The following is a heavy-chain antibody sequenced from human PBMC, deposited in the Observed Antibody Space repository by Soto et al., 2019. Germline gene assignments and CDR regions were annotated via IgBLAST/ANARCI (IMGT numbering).Heavy chain of an antibody. D-gene: IGHD6-19*01. V-gene: IGHV4-59*01. CDR2: IYYSGRT. CDR1: GGSISSYY. Sequence: QVQLQESGPGLVKPSETLSLTCTVSGGSISSYYWSWIRQPPGKGLEWIGYIYYSGRTNYNPSLKGRVTISVDTSKNQFSLKLSSVKAADTAVYYCAREFVGIAVAGTGRWFDPWGQGTLVTVSS. J-gene: IGHJ5*02. CDR3: AREFVGIAVAGTGRWFDP.